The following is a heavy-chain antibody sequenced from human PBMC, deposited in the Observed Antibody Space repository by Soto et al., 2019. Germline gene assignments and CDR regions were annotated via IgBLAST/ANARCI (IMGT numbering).Heavy chain of an antibody. CDR3: AREPVLRFLEWPYYYYYGMDV. J-gene: IGHJ6*02. CDR2: INHSGST. D-gene: IGHD3-3*01. Sequence: SETLSLTCAVYGGSFSGYYWSWIRQPPGKGLEWIGEINHSGSTNYNPSLKSRVTISVDTSKNQFSLKLSSVTAADTAVYYCAREPVLRFLEWPYYYYYGMDVWGQGTTVTVSS. V-gene: IGHV4-34*01. CDR1: GGSFSGYY.